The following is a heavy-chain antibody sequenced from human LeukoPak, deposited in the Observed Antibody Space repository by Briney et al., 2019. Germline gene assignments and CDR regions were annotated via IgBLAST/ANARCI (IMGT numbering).Heavy chain of an antibody. CDR2: INHSGST. D-gene: IGHD4-17*01. V-gene: IGHV4-34*01. J-gene: IGHJ3*02. Sequence: PSETLSLTCAVDGGSFSGYYWSWIRQPPGKGLEWIGEINHSGSTNYNPSLKSRVTISVDTSKNQFSLKLSSVTAADTAVYYCARPKNYGDYADAFDIWGQGTMVTVSS. CDR3: ARPKNYGDYADAFDI. CDR1: GGSFSGYY.